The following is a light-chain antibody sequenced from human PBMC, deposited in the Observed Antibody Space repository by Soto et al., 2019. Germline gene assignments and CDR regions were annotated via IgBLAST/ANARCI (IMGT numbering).Light chain of an antibody. J-gene: IGKJ1*01. Sequence: DVVLTQSPLSLPVTLGQPASISCRSTQSLVYSDGNTYLSWFHQRPGQSPRRLIYKVSNRDPGVPDRFSGSGAGTDFTLRITRVEAEDVGFYYCMQGTHWPPWTFGQGTKVEIK. V-gene: IGKV2-30*01. CDR3: MQGTHWPPWT. CDR2: KVS. CDR1: QSLVYSDGNTY.